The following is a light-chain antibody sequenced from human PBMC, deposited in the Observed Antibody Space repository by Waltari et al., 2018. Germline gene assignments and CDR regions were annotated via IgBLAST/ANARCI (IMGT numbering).Light chain of an antibody. J-gene: IGKJ3*01. CDR1: QSVSSN. Sequence: EIVMTQSPATLSVSPGERATLSCRASQSVSSNLAWYQQKPGQAPRLLIYGASTRATDIPARFSGSGSETEFTLTISSLQSEDFAVYYCQHFNNWPFTFGPGTKVDIK. V-gene: IGKV3-15*01. CDR3: QHFNNWPFT. CDR2: GAS.